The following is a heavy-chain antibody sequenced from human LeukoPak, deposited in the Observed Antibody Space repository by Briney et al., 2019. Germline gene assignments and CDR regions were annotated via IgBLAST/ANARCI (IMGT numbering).Heavy chain of an antibody. J-gene: IGHJ6*03. CDR3: ARDPRTVVVPAAIRGYYYYYYMDV. Sequence: GGSLRLSCAASGFTFSSYGIHWVRQAPGKGLEWVSYISSSSSTIYYADSVKGRFTISRDNAKNSLYLQMNSLRAEDTAVYYCARDPRTVVVPAAIRGYYYYYYMDVWGKGTTVTASS. D-gene: IGHD2-2*01. CDR2: ISSSSSTI. CDR1: GFTFSSYG. V-gene: IGHV3-48*01.